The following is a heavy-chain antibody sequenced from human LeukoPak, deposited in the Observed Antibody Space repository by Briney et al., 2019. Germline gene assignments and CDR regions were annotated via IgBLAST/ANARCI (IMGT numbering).Heavy chain of an antibody. V-gene: IGHV3-13*04. J-gene: IGHJ3*02. CDR2: IDTAGNT. Sequence: GGSLRLSCAASGFTFSSYDMHWVRQATGKGLEWVSAIDTAGNTFYPGSVKGRFTTSRENAKNSLYLQMNSLRVGDTAVYYCARGRGWGTFDIWGQGTMVTVSS. CDR1: GFTFSSYD. D-gene: IGHD3-10*01. CDR3: ARGRGWGTFDI.